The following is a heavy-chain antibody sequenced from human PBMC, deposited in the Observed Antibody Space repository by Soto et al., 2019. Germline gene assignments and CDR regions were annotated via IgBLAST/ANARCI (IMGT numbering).Heavy chain of an antibody. CDR3: AKGASTTVFAFTDS. J-gene: IGHJ4*02. D-gene: IGHD4-17*01. CDR1: GFTFDDYA. Sequence: EVQLVESGGGLVQPGRSLRLSCAASGFTFDDYAMHWVRQGPGKGLEWVSSISWNSGNLGYADSVKGRFTISRDNAKNTLYLQMNSLRGEDTALYYCAKGASTTVFAFTDSWGEGTLVTVSS. V-gene: IGHV3-9*01. CDR2: ISWNSGNL.